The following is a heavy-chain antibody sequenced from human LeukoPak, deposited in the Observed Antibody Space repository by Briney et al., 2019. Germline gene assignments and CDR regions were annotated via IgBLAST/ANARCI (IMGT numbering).Heavy chain of an antibody. Sequence: PSETLSLTCTVSGGSISSYYWSWIRQPPGKGLEWIAYVYQSNIANYNPSLSGRGTISLDTSKNQVSLKLRSVTPADTAIYYCTKNAGRGRPSDLWGQGTLVTVFS. V-gene: IGHV4-59*03. J-gene: IGHJ4*02. CDR3: TKNAGRGRPSDL. D-gene: IGHD2-15*01. CDR1: GGSISSYY. CDR2: VYQSNIA.